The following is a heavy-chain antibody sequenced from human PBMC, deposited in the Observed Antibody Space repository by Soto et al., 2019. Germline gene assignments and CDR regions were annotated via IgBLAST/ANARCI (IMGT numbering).Heavy chain of an antibody. Sequence: GGSLRLSCAASGFTFSSYSMNWVRQAPGKGLEWVSSISSSSSYIYYADSVKGRFTISRDNAKNSLYLQMNSLRAEDTAVYYCARDYRGGYDFWSGYYTGLPDLGWGQGTLVTVSS. CDR3: ARDYRGGYDFWSGYYTGLPDLG. J-gene: IGHJ4*02. V-gene: IGHV3-21*01. CDR1: GFTFSSYS. CDR2: ISSSSSYI. D-gene: IGHD3-3*01.